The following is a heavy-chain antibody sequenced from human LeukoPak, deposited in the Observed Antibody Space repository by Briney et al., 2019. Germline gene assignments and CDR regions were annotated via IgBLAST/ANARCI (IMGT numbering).Heavy chain of an antibody. CDR2: INPSGGST. V-gene: IGHV1-46*01. Sequence: GASVKVSCKASGYTFTSYYMHWVRQAPGQGLEWMGIINPSGGSTSYAQKFQGRVTMTRDTSTSTVYMELSSLRSEDTAVYYCARGITIFGVVIMEYCYAYNWFDPWGQGTLVTVSS. J-gene: IGHJ5*02. CDR3: ARGITIFGVVIMEYCYAYNWFDP. CDR1: GYTFTSYY. D-gene: IGHD3-3*01.